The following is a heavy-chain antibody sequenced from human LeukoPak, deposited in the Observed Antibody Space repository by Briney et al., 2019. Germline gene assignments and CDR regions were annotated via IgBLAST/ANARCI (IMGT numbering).Heavy chain of an antibody. J-gene: IGHJ5*02. CDR3: ARYILTGYYTDDGYNWFDP. CDR2: MMPIFGTA. D-gene: IGHD3-9*01. CDR1: GGTFSSYA. V-gene: IGHV1-69*13. Sequence: ASVKVSCKASGGTFSSYAISWVRQAPGQGLEWMGGMMPIFGTANYAQTFQGRVTITADESTSTAYMELSSLRSEDTAVYYCARYILTGYYTDDGYNWFDPWGQGTLVTVSS.